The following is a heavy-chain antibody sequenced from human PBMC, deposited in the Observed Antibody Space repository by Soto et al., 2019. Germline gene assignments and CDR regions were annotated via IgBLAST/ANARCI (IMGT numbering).Heavy chain of an antibody. D-gene: IGHD6-19*01. CDR2: IIPISRTP. Sequence: SVKVSCKASGGTFSNYAISWVRQAPGQGLEWMGGIIPISRTPNYAQNFQGRVTITADESTSTAYMELSSLRSEDTAVYYCANRLYGSGWYLKYWGQGTLVTVSS. J-gene: IGHJ4*02. CDR3: ANRLYGSGWYLKY. CDR1: GGTFSNYA. V-gene: IGHV1-69*13.